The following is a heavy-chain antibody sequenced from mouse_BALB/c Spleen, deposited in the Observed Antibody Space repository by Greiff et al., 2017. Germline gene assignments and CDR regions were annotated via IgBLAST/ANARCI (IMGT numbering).Heavy chain of an antibody. CDR3: ARRGPRYAMDY. V-gene: IGHV1-14*01. J-gene: IGHJ4*01. CDR2: INPYNDGT. Sequence: VQLKQSGPELVKPGASVKMSCKASGYTFTSYVMHWVKQKPGQGLEWIGYINPYNDGTKYNEKFKGKATLTSDKSSSTAYMELSSLTSEDSAVYYCARRGPRYAMDYWGQGTSVTVSS. CDR1: GYTFTSYV.